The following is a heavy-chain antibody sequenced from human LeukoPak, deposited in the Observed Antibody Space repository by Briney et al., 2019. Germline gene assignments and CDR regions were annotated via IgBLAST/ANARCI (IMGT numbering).Heavy chain of an antibody. CDR3: ARAGYYYDSSGPSDY. J-gene: IGHJ4*02. Sequence: GGSLRLSCAASGFTFSSYWMHWVRQAPGKGLVWVSRINSDGSSTSYADSVKGRFTISRDNAKNTLYLQMNSLRAEDTAVYYCARAGYYYDSSGPSDYWGQGTLVTVSS. D-gene: IGHD3-22*01. CDR1: GFTFSSYW. CDR2: INSDGSST. V-gene: IGHV3-74*01.